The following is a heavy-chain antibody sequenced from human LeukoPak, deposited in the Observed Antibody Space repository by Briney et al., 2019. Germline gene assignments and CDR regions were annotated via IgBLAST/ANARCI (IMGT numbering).Heavy chain of an antibody. D-gene: IGHD5-24*01. Sequence: HPGGSLRLSCAASGFTFTSYAMSWVRQAPGKGLEWVSAISGGGGGTYYVDSVKGRFTISRDNSKNTLSLQMSSLRAEDTAIYYCAKDTSTRWYSSTPLPGDYWGQGTLVTVSS. V-gene: IGHV3-23*01. CDR1: GFTFTSYA. CDR3: AKDTSTRWYSSTPLPGDY. J-gene: IGHJ4*02. CDR2: ISGGGGGT.